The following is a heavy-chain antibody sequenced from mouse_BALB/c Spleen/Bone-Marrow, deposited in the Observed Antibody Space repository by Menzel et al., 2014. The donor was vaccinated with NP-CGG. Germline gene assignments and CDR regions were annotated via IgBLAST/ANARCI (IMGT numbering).Heavy chain of an antibody. CDR2: IDPANGNT. CDR1: GFNIKDTH. D-gene: IGHD1-1*01. Sequence: EVQLQQSGAELVKPGASVKLSCTASGFNIKDTHMHWVKQGPEQGLEWIGRIDPANGNTKYDPNFQGKATITADTSSNTAYRQLSSLTSEYTAVYYCSRDYGGTAWFACWGHGTLVTVSA. V-gene: IGHV14-3*02. J-gene: IGHJ3*01. CDR3: SRDYGGTAWFAC.